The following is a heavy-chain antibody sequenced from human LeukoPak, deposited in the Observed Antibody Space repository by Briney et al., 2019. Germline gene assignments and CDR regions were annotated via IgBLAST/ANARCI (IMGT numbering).Heavy chain of an antibody. CDR3: ARAYYYDSSGYYAHFDY. Sequence: SETLSLTCTVSGGSISSYYWSWIRQPPGKGLEWIGCIYYGGSTYYNPSLKSRVTISVDTSKNQFSLKLSSVTAADTAVYYCARAYYYDSSGYYAHFDYWGQGTLVTVSS. CDR2: IYYGGST. CDR1: GGSISSYY. V-gene: IGHV4-59*12. J-gene: IGHJ4*02. D-gene: IGHD3-22*01.